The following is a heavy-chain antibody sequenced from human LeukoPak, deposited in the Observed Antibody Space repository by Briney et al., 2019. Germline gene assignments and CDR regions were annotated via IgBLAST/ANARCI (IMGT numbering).Heavy chain of an antibody. CDR1: GGSFSGYY. D-gene: IGHD6-13*01. CDR2: INHSGST. CDR3: ARGKGSSSWFPYYYYYMDV. J-gene: IGHJ6*03. Sequence: PSETLSLTCAVYGGSFSGYYWSRIRQPPGKGLEWIGEINHSGSTNYNPSLKSRVTISVDTSKNQFSLKLSSVTAADTAVYYCARGKGSSSWFPYYYYYMDVWGKGTTVTVSS. V-gene: IGHV4-34*01.